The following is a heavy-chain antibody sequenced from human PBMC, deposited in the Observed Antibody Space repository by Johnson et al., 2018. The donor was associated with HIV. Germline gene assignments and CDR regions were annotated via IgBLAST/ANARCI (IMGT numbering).Heavy chain of an antibody. Sequence: QVQLVESGGGLVQPGRSLRLSCAASGFTFSSYGMHWVRQAPGKGLAWVAFIRYDGGYKYYADSVKGRFTISRDSSKNTLYLQINSLRPEDSAVYYCAKGEAQEGWIQIRLYAFDFWGQGTLVTVSS. CDR2: IRYDGGYK. J-gene: IGHJ3*01. V-gene: IGHV3-30*02. D-gene: IGHD5-18*01. CDR3: AKGEAQEGWIQIRLYAFDF. CDR1: GFTFSSYG.